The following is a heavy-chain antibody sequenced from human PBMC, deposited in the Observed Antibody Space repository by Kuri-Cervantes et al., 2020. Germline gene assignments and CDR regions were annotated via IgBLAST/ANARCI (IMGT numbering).Heavy chain of an antibody. D-gene: IGHD3-3*01. Sequence: ESLKISCTVSGGSISSSSYYWGWIRQPPGKGLEWIGSIYYSGSTYYNPSLKSRVTISVDTSKNQFSLKLTSVTAADTAVYYCARQGNFWSGYVTSWGQGALVTVSS. J-gene: IGHJ4*02. CDR2: IYYSGST. CDR3: ARQGNFWSGYVTS. CDR1: GGSISSSSYY. V-gene: IGHV4-39*01.